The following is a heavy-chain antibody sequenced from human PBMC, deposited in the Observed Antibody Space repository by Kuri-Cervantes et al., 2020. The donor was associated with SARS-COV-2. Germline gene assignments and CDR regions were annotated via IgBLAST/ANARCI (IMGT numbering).Heavy chain of an antibody. CDR3: ARDYGSGSRFDF. J-gene: IGHJ4*02. Sequence: GGSLRLSCAASGFTFNTYSMDWVRQAPGKGLEWVSSISSRSIYIKYADSVKGRSTISRDDAKKSLYLQMNSLRAEDTAMYFCARDYGSGSRFDFWGQGSLVTVSS. CDR1: GFTFNTYS. D-gene: IGHD3-10*01. CDR2: ISSRSIYI. V-gene: IGHV3-21*01.